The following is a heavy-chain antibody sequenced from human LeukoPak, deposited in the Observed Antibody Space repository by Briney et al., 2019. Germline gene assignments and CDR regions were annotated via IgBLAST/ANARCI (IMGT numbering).Heavy chain of an antibody. CDR1: GFTFSSYA. D-gene: IGHD3-10*01. J-gene: IGHJ4*02. V-gene: IGHV3-23*01. CDR2: ISASGGST. Sequence: PGGSLRLSCAASGFTFSSYAMSWVRQAPGKGLEWVSAISASGGSTYYADSVEGRFTISRDNSKNTLYLQMNSLRVEDTAVYYCAKSEGYYIIDCAHWGQGTLVTVSS. CDR3: AKSEGYYIIDCAH.